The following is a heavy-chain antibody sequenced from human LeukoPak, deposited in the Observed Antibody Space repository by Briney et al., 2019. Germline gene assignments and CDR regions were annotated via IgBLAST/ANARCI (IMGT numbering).Heavy chain of an antibody. Sequence: SETLSLTCAVYGGSLSGYYWSWIRQPPGKGLEWIGEINHSGSTNYNPSLKSRVTISVDTSKNQFSLKLSSVTAADTAVYYCARGRGPRGKRITMVRGSYFDYWGQGTLVTVSS. D-gene: IGHD3-10*01. J-gene: IGHJ4*02. CDR1: GGSLSGYY. CDR2: INHSGST. CDR3: ARGRGPRGKRITMVRGSYFDY. V-gene: IGHV4-34*01.